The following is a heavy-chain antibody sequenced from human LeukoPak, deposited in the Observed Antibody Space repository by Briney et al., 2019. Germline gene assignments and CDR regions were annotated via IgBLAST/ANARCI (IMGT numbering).Heavy chain of an antibody. V-gene: IGHV3-15*01. CDR3: TTSIVVVVADDY. Sequence: GGSLRLSCAASGFTFSNAWMSWVRQAPGKGLKWVGRIKSKTDGGTTDYAAPVKGRFTISRDDSKNTLYLQMNNLKTEDTAVYYCTTSIVVVVADDYWGQGTLVTVSP. CDR2: IKSKTDGGTT. J-gene: IGHJ4*02. CDR1: GFTFSNAW. D-gene: IGHD2-15*01.